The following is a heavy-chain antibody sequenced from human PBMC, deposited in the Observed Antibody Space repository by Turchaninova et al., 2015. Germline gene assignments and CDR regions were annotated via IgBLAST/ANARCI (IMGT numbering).Heavy chain of an antibody. CDR2: SGGGWCAR. CDR3: AKDEGVGATTLWGVDY. V-gene: IGHV3-23*04. J-gene: IGHJ4*02. D-gene: IGHD1-26*01. Sequence: EVQLVESGGGFVQPGGSLRLSCEASGFTFNRYAMNGVRPARGTGVEWVSGSGGGWCARNSATYSVKGRFNISSEHSKKSLYMQMKRLGAEDTAVFYCAKDEGVGATTLWGVDYWGRGTLVTVSS. CDR1: GFTFNRYA.